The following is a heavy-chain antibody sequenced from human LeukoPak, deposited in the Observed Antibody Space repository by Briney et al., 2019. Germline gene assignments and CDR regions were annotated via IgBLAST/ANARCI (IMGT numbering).Heavy chain of an antibody. Sequence: GGSLRLSCAASGFTFSSYSMNWVRQAPGKGLEWVSYISSSSSTIYYADSVKGRFTISRDNSKNTLYLQMNSLRAEDTAVYYCAKDGSMDYFDYWGQGTLVTVSS. V-gene: IGHV3-48*01. CDR3: AKDGSMDYFDY. CDR2: ISSSSSTI. D-gene: IGHD3-10*01. CDR1: GFTFSSYS. J-gene: IGHJ4*02.